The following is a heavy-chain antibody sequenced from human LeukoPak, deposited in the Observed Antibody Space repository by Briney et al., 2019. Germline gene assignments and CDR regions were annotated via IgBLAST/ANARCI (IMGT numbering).Heavy chain of an antibody. D-gene: IGHD5-18*01. CDR1: GVSISSSNSY. CDR2: IYYSGNT. J-gene: IGHJ4*02. CDR3: ATSGGGYSYGPWYFDY. V-gene: IGHV4-39*01. Sequence: SETLSLTCTVSGVSISSSNSYWGWIRQPPGKGLEWIGSIYYSGNTYYNASLKSQVSISIDTSKNQFSLRLTSVTAADTAVYYCATSGGGYSYGPWYFDYWGQGTLVTVSS.